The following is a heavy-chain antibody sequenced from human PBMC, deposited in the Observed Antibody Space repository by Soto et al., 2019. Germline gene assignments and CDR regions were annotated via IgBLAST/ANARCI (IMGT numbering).Heavy chain of an antibody. V-gene: IGHV1-18*01. CDR1: GYTFTSYG. D-gene: IGHD1-1*01. CDR3: VRVTGYESAFDI. Sequence: ASVRGSCKASGYTFTSYGISWVRQAPGQGLEWMGWISAYNGNTNYAQKLQGRVTMTTDTSTSTAYMELRSLRSDDTAVYYCVRVTGYESAFDIWGQGTMVTVSS. J-gene: IGHJ3*02. CDR2: ISAYNGNT.